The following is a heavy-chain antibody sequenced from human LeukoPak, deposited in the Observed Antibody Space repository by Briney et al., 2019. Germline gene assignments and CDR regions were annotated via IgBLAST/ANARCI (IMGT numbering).Heavy chain of an antibody. D-gene: IGHD1-1*01. Sequence: PSETLSLTCTVSGGSISSSSYYWGWIRQPPGKGLEWIGSIYYSGTTYYNPSLKSRVTITVDTSKNQFSLKLSSVTATDTAVYYWARRTTGTHADAFDIWGQGTKVTVSS. V-gene: IGHV4-39*01. CDR1: GGSISSSSYY. J-gene: IGHJ3*02. CDR2: IYYSGTT. CDR3: ARRTTGTHADAFDI.